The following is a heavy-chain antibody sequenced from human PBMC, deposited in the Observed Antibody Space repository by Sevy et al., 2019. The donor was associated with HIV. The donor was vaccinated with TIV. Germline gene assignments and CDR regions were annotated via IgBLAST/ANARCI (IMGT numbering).Heavy chain of an antibody. Sequence: GGSLRLSCVASGFTFSRYSMNWVRQAPGKGLEWVSNIGSTGPTIYYADSVKGRFTISRDNPKNTLFLQVNSLRPEDTAVYYCARAYSSWFGTVHYWGQGTLVTVSS. CDR3: ARAYSSWFGTVHY. CDR1: GFTFSRYS. CDR2: IGSTGPTI. D-gene: IGHD6-13*01. J-gene: IGHJ4*02. V-gene: IGHV3-48*01.